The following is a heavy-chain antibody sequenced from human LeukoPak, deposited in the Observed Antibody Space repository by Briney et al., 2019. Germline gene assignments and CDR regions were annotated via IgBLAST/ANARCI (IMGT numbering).Heavy chain of an antibody. CDR2: VSLSGLT. V-gene: IGHV4-4*02. CDR3: SRENGAVSPFGY. J-gene: IGHJ4*02. CDR1: GGSITSTNW. Sequence: PSETLSLTCGVSGGSITSTNWWSWVRQPPGQGLEWIGEVSLSGLTNYNLSLNSRDIMSLDTSKNHLSLNLTSVTAADTAVYYCSRENGAVSPFGYWGQGTLVTVPS. D-gene: IGHD2-8*01.